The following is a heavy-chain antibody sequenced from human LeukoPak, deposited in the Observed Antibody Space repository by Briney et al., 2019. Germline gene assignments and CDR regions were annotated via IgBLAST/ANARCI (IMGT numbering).Heavy chain of an antibody. Sequence: GGSLRLSCAVSGFIFDDYGMSWVRQVPGKGLEWVSGINLSGSMTGYADSVKGRFTISRDNAKNTLYLQMNSLRAEDTAVYYCAKDGLTIFGVVMDYWGQGTLVTVSS. J-gene: IGHJ4*02. D-gene: IGHD3-3*01. CDR1: GFIFDDYG. V-gene: IGHV3-20*04. CDR3: AKDGLTIFGVVMDY. CDR2: INLSGSMT.